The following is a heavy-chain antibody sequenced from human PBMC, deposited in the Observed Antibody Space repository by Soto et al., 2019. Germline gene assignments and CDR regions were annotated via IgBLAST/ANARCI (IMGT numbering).Heavy chain of an antibody. D-gene: IGHD2-21*02. CDR1: GLTFGNYA. CDR2: ISGDSGRT. Sequence: EVQLLESGGGLVQPGGSVRLSCAASGLTFGNYAMSWVRQAPGKGLEWVSAISGDSGRTYYADSVKGRFTISRDNSKNTLYMQMTTLRAEDTAVYYCAVTPNCGRDCSAASYWYFDIWGRDTLVTVSS. CDR3: AVTPNCGRDCSAASYWYFDI. V-gene: IGHV3-23*01. J-gene: IGHJ2*01.